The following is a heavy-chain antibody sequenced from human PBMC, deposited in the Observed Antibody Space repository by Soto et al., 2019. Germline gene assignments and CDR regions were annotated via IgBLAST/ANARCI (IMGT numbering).Heavy chain of an antibody. D-gene: IGHD3-3*01. J-gene: IGHJ4*02. CDR3: ARGGWRHIDY. CDR1: GGSISTYY. V-gene: IGHV4-59*08. CDR2: IYYSGST. Sequence: SETLSLTCPFSGGSISTYYWSWIRQPPGKGLEWIGYIYYSGSTNYNPSLKSRVTISVDTSKNQFSLKLSSVTAADTAVYYCARGGWRHIDYWGQGTLVTVSS.